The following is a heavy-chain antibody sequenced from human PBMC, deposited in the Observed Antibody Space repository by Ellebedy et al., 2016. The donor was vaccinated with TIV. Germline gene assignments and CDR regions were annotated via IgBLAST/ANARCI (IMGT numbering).Heavy chain of an antibody. CDR3: ARGFPAAWELAGA. J-gene: IGHJ4*02. Sequence: SDTLSLTXAVSGGSVSSDNWWSWVRQPPGTGLEWIGQIYHSGTTNYNPSLESRVTMSLDTSENQFSLKVNSVTAADTAVYFCARGFPAAWELAGAWGQGTLVTVS. D-gene: IGHD1-26*01. CDR1: GGSVSSDNW. CDR2: IYHSGTT. V-gene: IGHV4-4*02.